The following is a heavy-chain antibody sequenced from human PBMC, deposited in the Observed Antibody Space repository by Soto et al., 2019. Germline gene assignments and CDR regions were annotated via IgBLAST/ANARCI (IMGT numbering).Heavy chain of an antibody. Sequence: PSETLSLTCTVSGGSISNYYWTWIRQPPGKGLEWIGYIYYSGSTNYNPSLKSRVTISVDTSKNQFSLKLTSVTAADTAVYYCARDTSRETVAYGANSAAFDIWGQGTMVTVSS. D-gene: IGHD4-17*01. CDR2: IYYSGST. V-gene: IGHV4-59*01. CDR1: GGSISNYY. CDR3: ARDTSRETVAYGANSAAFDI. J-gene: IGHJ3*02.